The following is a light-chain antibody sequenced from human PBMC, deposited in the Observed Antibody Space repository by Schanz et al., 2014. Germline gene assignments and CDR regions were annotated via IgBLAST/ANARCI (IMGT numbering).Light chain of an antibody. V-gene: IGLV1-40*01. CDR2: GNS. J-gene: IGLJ2*01. Sequence: QSVLTQPPSVSGAPGQRVTISCTGSSSNIGAGYVVHWYQQLPGTAPKLLIYGNSNRPSGVPDQFSGSKSGTSASLAITGLQSEDEADYYCSSYAGSNLVVFGGGTKLTVL. CDR1: SSNIGAGYV. CDR3: SSYAGSNLVV.